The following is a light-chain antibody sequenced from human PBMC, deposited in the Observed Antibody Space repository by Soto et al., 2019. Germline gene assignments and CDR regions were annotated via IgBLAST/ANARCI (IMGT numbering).Light chain of an antibody. J-gene: IGKJ2*01. Sequence: EIVLTQTPATLSLSPGERATLSCRASESVRHYLAWYQQKPGQAPRLLIYDASSRAIGIPARFSGSGSGTDFTLTISSLEPEDFAVYYRQQRSNWPPGYTFGQGTKLEMK. CDR2: DAS. V-gene: IGKV3-11*01. CDR3: QQRSNWPPGYT. CDR1: ESVRHY.